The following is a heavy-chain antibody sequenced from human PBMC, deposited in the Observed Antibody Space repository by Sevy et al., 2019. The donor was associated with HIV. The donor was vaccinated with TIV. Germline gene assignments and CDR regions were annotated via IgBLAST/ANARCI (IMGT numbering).Heavy chain of an antibody. J-gene: IGHJ6*02. Sequence: GGSLRLSCAASGFTFSGSAMHWVRQASGKGLEWVGRIRSKANSYATAYAASVKGRFTISRDDSKNTAYLQMNSLKTEDTAVYYCTRPGGYIAYGMDVWGQGTTVTVSS. D-gene: IGHD5-18*01. CDR1: GFTFSGSA. CDR2: IRSKANSYAT. CDR3: TRPGGYIAYGMDV. V-gene: IGHV3-73*01.